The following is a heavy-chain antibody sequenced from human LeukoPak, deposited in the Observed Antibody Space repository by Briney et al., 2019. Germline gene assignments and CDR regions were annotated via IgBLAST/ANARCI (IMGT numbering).Heavy chain of an antibody. V-gene: IGHV1-2*02. J-gene: IGHJ4*02. CDR3: ARDYYESSGYFDY. Sequence: ASLKVSCKASGYTFTGYYLHWVRQAPGQGIEWMGWINPNSGGTNYAQKFQGRVNMTRDTSVSTAYMEVSRLRSDDTAVYYCARDYYESSGYFDYWGQGTLVTVSS. CDR1: GYTFTGYY. D-gene: IGHD3-22*01. CDR2: INPNSGGT.